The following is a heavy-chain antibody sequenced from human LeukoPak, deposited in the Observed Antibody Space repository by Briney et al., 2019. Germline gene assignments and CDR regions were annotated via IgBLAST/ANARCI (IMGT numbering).Heavy chain of an antibody. CDR2: TSSSSSTI. Sequence: GGSLRLSCAASGFTFSSYSMNWVRQAPGKGLEWVSYTSSSSSTIYYADSVKGRFTISRDNAKNSLYLQMNSLRAEDTAVYYCARPYYDFWSGSNWFDPWGQGTLVTVSS. D-gene: IGHD3-3*01. CDR3: ARPYYDFWSGSNWFDP. J-gene: IGHJ5*02. CDR1: GFTFSSYS. V-gene: IGHV3-48*01.